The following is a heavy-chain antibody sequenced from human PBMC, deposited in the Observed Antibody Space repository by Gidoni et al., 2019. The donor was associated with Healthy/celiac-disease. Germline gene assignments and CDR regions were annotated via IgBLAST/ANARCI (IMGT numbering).Heavy chain of an antibody. V-gene: IGHV1-69*01. D-gene: IGHD6-6*01. Sequence: QVQLVQSGAEVKKPGSSVQVSCKASGGTFSSYAISWVRQAPGQGLEWMGGIIPIFGTANYAQKFQGRVTITADESTSTAYMELSSLRSEDTAVYYCARDPEYSSSSYYYYGMDVWGQGTTVTVSS. CDR3: ARDPEYSSSSYYYYGMDV. J-gene: IGHJ6*02. CDR2: IIPIFGTA. CDR1: GGTFSSYA.